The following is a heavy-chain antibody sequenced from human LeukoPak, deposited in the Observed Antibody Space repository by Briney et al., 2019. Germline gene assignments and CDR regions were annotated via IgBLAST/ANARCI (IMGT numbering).Heavy chain of an antibody. D-gene: IGHD5/OR15-5a*01. CDR2: IHHSGSI. CDR1: GVSFNDFY. Sequence: SETLSLTCAVYGVSFNDFYWSWIRQPPGGELEWIGEIHHSGSIKFKPSLRSRVTISMDTPNNQFSLKLTSVTAADTAVYYCARYLTLRAYSVDYYWGQGSLVTVSS. J-gene: IGHJ4*02. V-gene: IGHV4-34*01. CDR3: ARYLTLRAYSVDYY.